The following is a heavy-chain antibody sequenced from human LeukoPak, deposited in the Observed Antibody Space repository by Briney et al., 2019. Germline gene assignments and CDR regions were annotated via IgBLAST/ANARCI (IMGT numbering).Heavy chain of an antibody. J-gene: IGHJ4*02. CDR2: ISGSDGGT. CDR3: AKRGPIYTSSPGNYFDY. CDR1: GFTSSSCG. V-gene: IGHV3-23*01. Sequence: GGSLRLSCAASGFTSSSCGMTWVRQAPGKGLEWVSSISGSDGGTYYADSVKGRFTISRDNSKNTLYLQMNSLRAEDTAIYYCAKRGPIYTSSPGNYFDYWGQGTLVTVSS. D-gene: IGHD6-6*01.